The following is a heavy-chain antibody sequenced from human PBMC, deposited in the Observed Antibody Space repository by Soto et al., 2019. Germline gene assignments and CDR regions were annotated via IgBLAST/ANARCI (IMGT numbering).Heavy chain of an antibody. D-gene: IGHD4-17*01. CDR3: GKDRMAVPARYFDD. Sequence: EVQLLESGGGLVQPGGSLRLSCAASGFTFSSYAMSWVRQAPGKGLAWISGIRGSGATTYYADSVKGRFTISRDNSRNALYLQRNSLRAEDTAVYYCGKDRMAVPARYFDDWGQGTLVTGSS. CDR2: IRGSGATT. CDR1: GFTFSSYA. V-gene: IGHV3-23*01. J-gene: IGHJ4*02.